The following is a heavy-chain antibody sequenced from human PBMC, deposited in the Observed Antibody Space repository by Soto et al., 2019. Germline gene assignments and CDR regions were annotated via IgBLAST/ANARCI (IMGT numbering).Heavy chain of an antibody. CDR1: GGSISSGGYY. D-gene: IGHD6-19*01. V-gene: IGHV4-31*03. CDR3: ARGSSIAVAQDVYYYYGMDV. CDR2: IYYSGST. Sequence: PSETLSLTCTVSGGSISSGGYYWSWIRQHPGKGLEWIGYIYYSGSTYYNPSLKSRVTISVDTSKNQFSLKLSSVTAADTAVYYCARGSSIAVAQDVYYYYGMDVWGQGTTVTVSS. J-gene: IGHJ6*02.